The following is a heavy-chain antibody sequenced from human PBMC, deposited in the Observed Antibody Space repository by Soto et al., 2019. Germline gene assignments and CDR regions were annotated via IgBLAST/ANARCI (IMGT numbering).Heavy chain of an antibody. CDR1: GFSVSSNY. V-gene: IGHV3-53*01. CDR2: TYSDGNT. J-gene: IGHJ6*02. CDR3: ARVPLFGYGMDV. D-gene: IGHD3-16*01. Sequence: GGSLRLSCAASGFSVSSNYMTWVRQAPGKGLEWVSVTYSDGNTDYADFVKGRFIISSDSPKNTLHLQMNSLRAEDTAVYYCARVPLFGYGMDVWGQGTTVTVSS.